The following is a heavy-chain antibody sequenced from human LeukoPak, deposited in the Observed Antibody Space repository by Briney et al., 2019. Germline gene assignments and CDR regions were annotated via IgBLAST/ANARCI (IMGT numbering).Heavy chain of an antibody. J-gene: IGHJ6*03. CDR3: ARGPHYDFWSGYYSYYYCYMDV. V-gene: IGHV1-8*03. Sequence: ASVKVSCKASGYTFTSYDINWVRQATGQGLEWMGWMNPNSVETGYAQKFQGRVTITRNTSISTAYMELSSLRSEDTAVYYCARGPHYDFWSGYYSYYYCYMDVWGKRTTVTDSS. CDR1: GYTFTSYD. CDR2: MNPNSVET. D-gene: IGHD3-3*01.